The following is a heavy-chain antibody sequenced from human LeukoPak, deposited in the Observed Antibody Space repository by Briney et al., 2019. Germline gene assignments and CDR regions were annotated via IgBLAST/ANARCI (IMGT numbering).Heavy chain of an antibody. J-gene: IGHJ3*02. CDR1: GYTFTGYY. CDR3: ARGKQWLRSDAFDI. Sequence: ASVKVSCTASGYTFTGYYMHWVRQAPGQGLEWMGWISTYNGNTNYAQKLQGRVTMTTDTSTNTVYMELRSLRSDDTAVYYCARGKQWLRSDAFDIWGQGTMVTVSS. CDR2: ISTYNGNT. V-gene: IGHV1-18*04. D-gene: IGHD6-19*01.